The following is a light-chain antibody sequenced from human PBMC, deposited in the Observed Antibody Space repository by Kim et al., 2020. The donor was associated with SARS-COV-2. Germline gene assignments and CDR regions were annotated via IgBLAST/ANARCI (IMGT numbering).Light chain of an antibody. CDR2: AAS. CDR1: QGIGNY. J-gene: IGKJ4*01. V-gene: IGKV1-39*01. Sequence: SVGDTFTITSRPSQGIGNYLNWYQQKPGKAPNLLIYAASSLQSGVPSRFSGSGSGTDFTLTISSVQPEDFATYYCQQSYSLPVTFGGGTKVDIK. CDR3: QQSYSLPVT.